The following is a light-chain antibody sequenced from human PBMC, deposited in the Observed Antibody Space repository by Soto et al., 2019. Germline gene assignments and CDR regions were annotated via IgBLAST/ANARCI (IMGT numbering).Light chain of an antibody. V-gene: IGKV3-15*01. CDR2: ATS. CDR3: QQYSDWPPYT. Sequence: TVMTQSPVTLSVSPGERATLSCRASQSVGGNVAWYQQKPGQAPRLLLYATSTRATGIPARFSGSGSRTEFTLTISSLQSEDSAVYFCQQYSDWPPYTFGQGTKLEIK. J-gene: IGKJ2*01. CDR1: QSVGGN.